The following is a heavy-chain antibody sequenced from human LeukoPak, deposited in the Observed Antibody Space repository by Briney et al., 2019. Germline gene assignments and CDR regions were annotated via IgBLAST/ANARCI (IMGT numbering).Heavy chain of an antibody. CDR2: IYYSGST. CDR3: ARASRRYYYDSSGYYSDPKTLDY. Sequence: PSETLSLTCTVSSGSISSSSYYWGWIRQPPGKGLEWIGYIYYSGSTNYNPSLKSRVTISVDTSKNQFSLKLSSVTAADTAVYYCARASRRYYYDSSGYYSDPKTLDYWGQGTLVTVSS. J-gene: IGHJ4*02. D-gene: IGHD3-22*01. CDR1: SGSISSSSYY. V-gene: IGHV4-61*05.